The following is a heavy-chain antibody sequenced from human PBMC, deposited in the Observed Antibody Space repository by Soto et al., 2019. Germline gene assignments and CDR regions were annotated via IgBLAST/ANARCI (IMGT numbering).Heavy chain of an antibody. V-gene: IGHV4-59*08. Sequence: PSETLSLTCTVSGGSISSYYWSWIRQPPGKGLEWIGYIYYSGSTNYNPSLKSRVTISVDTSKNQFSLKLSSVTAADTAVYYCARATSFAVAGTSSLYYYYGMDVWGQGTTVTVSS. CDR2: IYYSGST. CDR1: GGSISSYY. D-gene: IGHD6-19*01. J-gene: IGHJ6*02. CDR3: ARATSFAVAGTSSLYYYYGMDV.